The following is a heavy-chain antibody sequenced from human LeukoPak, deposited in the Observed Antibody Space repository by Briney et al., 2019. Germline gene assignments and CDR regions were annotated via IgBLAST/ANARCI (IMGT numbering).Heavy chain of an antibody. V-gene: IGHV3-74*01. D-gene: IGHD1-14*01. CDR3: AREVVPTGISVFDS. CDR2: INSDGSST. Sequence: GGSLRLSCAASGFTFSIYWMHWVRQAPGKGLVWVSRINSDGSSTIYADSVKGRFTISRDDAKNTVYLQMNGLRAEDTAVYYCAREVVPTGISVFDSWGQGTLVTVSS. CDR1: GFTFSIYW. J-gene: IGHJ4*02.